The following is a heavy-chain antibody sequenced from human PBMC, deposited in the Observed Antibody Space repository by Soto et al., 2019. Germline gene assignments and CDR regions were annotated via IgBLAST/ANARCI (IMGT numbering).Heavy chain of an antibody. Sequence: ASVKVSCKASGYTFTSYGISWVRQAPGQGLEWMGWISAYNGNTNYAQKLQGRVTMTTDTSTSTAYMELRSLRSDDTAVYYCARDSPFYSSSSVFDYWGQGTLVTVSS. D-gene: IGHD6-6*01. CDR2: ISAYNGNT. CDR3: ARDSPFYSSSSVFDY. CDR1: GYTFTSYG. V-gene: IGHV1-18*01. J-gene: IGHJ4*02.